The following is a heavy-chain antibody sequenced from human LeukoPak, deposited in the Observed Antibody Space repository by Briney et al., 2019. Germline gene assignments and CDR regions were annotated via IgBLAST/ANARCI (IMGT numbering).Heavy chain of an antibody. CDR3: ARGRQLERSTFDY. J-gene: IGHJ4*02. V-gene: IGHV1-2*02. D-gene: IGHD1-1*01. CDR2: INPNSGGT. Sequence: ASVKVSCNASGYTFTGYYMQWVRQAPGQGLEWMGWINPNSGGTNYAQKFQGKVTMTRDTSISTAYMELSRLRSDDTAVYYCARGRQLERSTFDYWGQGALVTVSS. CDR1: GYTFTGYY.